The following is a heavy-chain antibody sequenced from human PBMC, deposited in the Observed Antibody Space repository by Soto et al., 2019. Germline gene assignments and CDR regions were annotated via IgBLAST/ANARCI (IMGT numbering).Heavy chain of an antibody. V-gene: IGHV2-5*02. CDR2: IYWDDDK. D-gene: IGHD6-19*01. J-gene: IGHJ4*02. CDR1: GFSLSTSGVG. CDR3: AHLNPPQYSSGWVFYFDY. Sequence: QITLKESGPTLVKPTQPLTLTCTFSGFSLSTSGVGVGWIRQPPGKALEWLALIYWDDDKRYSPSLKSRLNITKYTSKNLVVLTMTNMDPVDTATYYCAHLNPPQYSSGWVFYFDYWGQGTLVTVSS.